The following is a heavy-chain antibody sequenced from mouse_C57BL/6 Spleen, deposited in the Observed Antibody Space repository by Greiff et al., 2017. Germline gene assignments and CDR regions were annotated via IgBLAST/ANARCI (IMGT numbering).Heavy chain of an antibody. CDR1: GFNIKDYY. D-gene: IGHD1-1*01. CDR2: IDPEDGET. Sequence: VQLQQSGAELVKPGASVKLSCTASGFNIKDYYMHWVKQRPEQGLEWIGRIDPEDGETKYAPKFQGKATITADTSSNTAYLQLSSLTSEDTAVYYCARGNYYGSSYVGYWYFDVWGTGTTVTVSS. J-gene: IGHJ1*03. V-gene: IGHV14-2*01. CDR3: ARGNYYGSSYVGYWYFDV.